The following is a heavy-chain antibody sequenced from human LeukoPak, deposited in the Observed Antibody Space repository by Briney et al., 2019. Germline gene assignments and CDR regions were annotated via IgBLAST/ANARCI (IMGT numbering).Heavy chain of an antibody. CDR1: GYTFTSYW. V-gene: IGHV5-51*01. Sequence: GESLKISCKGSGYTFTSYWIGWVRQMPGKGLEWMGIIYPGDSDTRYSPSFQGQVTISADKSISTAYLQWSSLKASDTAMYYCARHGGYNGYDSGTYYYYYMDVWGKGTTVTVSS. J-gene: IGHJ6*03. D-gene: IGHD5-12*01. CDR3: ARHGGYNGYDSGTYYYYYMDV. CDR2: IYPGDSDT.